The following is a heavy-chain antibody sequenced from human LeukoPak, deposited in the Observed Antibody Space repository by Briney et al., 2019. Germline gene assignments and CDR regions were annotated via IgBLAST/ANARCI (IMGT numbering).Heavy chain of an antibody. Sequence: GASVKVSCKASGYTFTSNYMHWVRQAPGQGLEWMGVINTSGDSTNYAQKFQGRVTMTRDTSTNTVYMELSSLRSEDTAVYYCARASSLSHWFFDLWGRGTLVTVSS. D-gene: IGHD3-16*01. CDR1: GYTFTSNY. CDR3: ARASSLSHWFFDL. CDR2: INTSGDST. J-gene: IGHJ2*01. V-gene: IGHV1-46*01.